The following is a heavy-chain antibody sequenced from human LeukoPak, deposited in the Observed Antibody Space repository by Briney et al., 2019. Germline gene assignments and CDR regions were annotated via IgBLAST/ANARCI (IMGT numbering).Heavy chain of an antibody. D-gene: IGHD6-19*01. CDR3: ARGPRGLDVSRGNYNWFDP. CDR1: GYTFNSNA. Sequence: GASVKVSCKASGYTFNSNAMNWVRQAPGQGLEWMGWINTNTGNPTYAQGFTGRFVFSLDTSVSTAYLQISSLKAEDTAVYYCARGPRGLDVSRGNYNWFDPWGQGTLVTVSS. CDR2: INTNTGNP. J-gene: IGHJ5*02. V-gene: IGHV7-4-1*02.